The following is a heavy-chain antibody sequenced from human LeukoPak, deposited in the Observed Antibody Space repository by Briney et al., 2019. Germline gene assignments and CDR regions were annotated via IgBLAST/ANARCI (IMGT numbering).Heavy chain of an antibody. V-gene: IGHV1-2*06. CDR2: INPNNGGT. J-gene: IGHJ4*02. CDR1: GYTFSDYY. Sequence: ASVKVSCKASGYTFSDYYMHWVRQAPGQGLEWMGRINPNNGGTNYAQKLQGRVTMTGDTSISTAYMELSSLRSDDTAVYYCTRESGSYHGNDYWGQGTLVTVSS. CDR3: TRESGSYHGNDY. D-gene: IGHD1-26*01.